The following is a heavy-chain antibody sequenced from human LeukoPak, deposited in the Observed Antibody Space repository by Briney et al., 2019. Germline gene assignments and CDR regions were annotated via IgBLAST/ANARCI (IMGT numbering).Heavy chain of an antibody. CDR2: IGTAGDT. D-gene: IGHD3-10*01. CDR3: AKVAKLPSITMIRGVRVHQYMDV. J-gene: IGHJ6*03. Sequence: GGSLRLSCAASGFTFSSYDMHWVRQATGKGLEWVSAIGTAGDTYYPGSVKGRFTISRENAKNSLYLQMNSLRAGDTAVYYCAKVAKLPSITMIRGVRVHQYMDVWGKGTTVTISS. CDR1: GFTFSSYD. V-gene: IGHV3-13*01.